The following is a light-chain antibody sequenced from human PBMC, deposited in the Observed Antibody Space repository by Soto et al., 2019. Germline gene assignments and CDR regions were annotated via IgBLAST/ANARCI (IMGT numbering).Light chain of an antibody. CDR2: GAS. J-gene: IGKJ4*01. V-gene: IGKV1-5*01. CDR3: QQSYTSPVT. Sequence: QISQSPFTLVGSVGNRVTITCRASQTISSWLAWYQQKPGKAPNLLIYGASNLQSGVPSRFSGGGSGTDFTLTISSLQPEDFGTYYCQQSYTSPVTFGGGT. CDR1: QTISSW.